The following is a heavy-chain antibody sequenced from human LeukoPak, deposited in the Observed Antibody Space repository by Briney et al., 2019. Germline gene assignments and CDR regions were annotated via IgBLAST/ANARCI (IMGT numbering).Heavy chain of an antibody. CDR1: GRSFSGYY. CDR2: INHSGTT. CDR3: ARRTGTYYYDSSGYSPRRYYFDY. J-gene: IGHJ4*02. Sequence: SETLSLTCAVYGRSFSGYYWSWIRQPPGKGLEWIGEINHSGTTNYSPSLKSRVTISVDTSKNQFSLNLSSVTAADTAVFYCARRTGTYYYDSSGYSPRRYYFDYWGQGTLVTVSS. V-gene: IGHV4-34*01. D-gene: IGHD3-22*01.